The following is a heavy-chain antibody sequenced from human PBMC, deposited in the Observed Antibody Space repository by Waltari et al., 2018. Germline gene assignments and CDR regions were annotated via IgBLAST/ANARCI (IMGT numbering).Heavy chain of an antibody. CDR3: ARGPGEYFDY. CDR2: SYYSGGT. J-gene: IGHJ4*02. V-gene: IGHV4-39*07. D-gene: IGHD3-16*01. CDR1: GGSISSSSYY. Sequence: QLQLQESGPGLVKPSETLSLTCTVSGGSISSSSYYWGWIRQPPGKGLEWIGSSYYSGGTTYNAYLKKRVTISVDTSKNQFALKLSCVTAADTAVYYCARGPGEYFDYWGQGTLVTVSS.